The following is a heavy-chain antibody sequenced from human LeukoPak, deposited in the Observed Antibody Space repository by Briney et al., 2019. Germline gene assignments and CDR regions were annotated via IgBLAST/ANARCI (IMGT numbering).Heavy chain of an antibody. CDR2: IIPIFGTA. Sequence: SVKVSCKASGGTFSSYAISWVRQAPGQGLEWMGGIIPIFGTANYAQKVQGRVTITADESTSTAYMELSSLRSEDTAVYYCARDLLRGGDCWFDPWGQGTLVTVSS. D-gene: IGHD2-21*01. CDR3: ARDLLRGGDCWFDP. CDR1: GGTFSSYA. V-gene: IGHV1-69*01. J-gene: IGHJ5*02.